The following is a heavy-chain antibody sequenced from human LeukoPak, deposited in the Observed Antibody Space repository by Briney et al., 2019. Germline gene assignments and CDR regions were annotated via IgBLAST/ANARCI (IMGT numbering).Heavy chain of an antibody. D-gene: IGHD2-15*01. J-gene: IGHJ4*02. CDR3: ARLRKLGYCSGGSCYYPDY. V-gene: IGHV1-2*02. CDR1: GYTFTGYY. CDR2: INPNSGGT. Sequence: GASVKVSCKASGYTFTGYYMHWVRQAPGQGLEWMGWINPNSGGTNFAQKFQGRVTMTRDTSISTAYMELSRLRSDDTAVYYCARLRKLGYCSGGSCYYPDYWGQGTLVTVSS.